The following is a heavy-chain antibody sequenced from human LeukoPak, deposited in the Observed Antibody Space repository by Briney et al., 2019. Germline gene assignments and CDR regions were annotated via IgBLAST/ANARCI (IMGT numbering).Heavy chain of an antibody. V-gene: IGHV3-48*02. CDR3: ARDPIVGAPDYFDY. J-gene: IGHJ4*02. CDR2: ISSGSSTI. D-gene: IGHD1-26*01. Sequence: GGSLRLSCAAFGFTFSTYSMNWVRQAPGKGLEWVSYISSGSSTIHYADSVRGRFTISRDYSKNTLFLQMNSLRDEDTAVYYCARDPIVGAPDYFDYWGQGTLVTVSS. CDR1: GFTFSTYS.